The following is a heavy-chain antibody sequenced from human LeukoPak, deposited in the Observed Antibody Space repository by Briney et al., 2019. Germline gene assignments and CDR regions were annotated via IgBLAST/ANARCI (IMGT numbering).Heavy chain of an antibody. D-gene: IGHD2-15*01. Sequence: SGPTLVKPTQTLTLTCTFSGFSLSTSGVGVGWIRQPPGKALEWLALIYWNDDKRYSPSLKSRLTITKDTSKNQVVLTMTNMDPVDTATYYCAHITAVPIGSDAFDIWGQGTMVTVSP. CDR2: IYWNDDK. J-gene: IGHJ3*02. CDR3: AHITAVPIGSDAFDI. CDR1: GFSLSTSGVG. V-gene: IGHV2-5*01.